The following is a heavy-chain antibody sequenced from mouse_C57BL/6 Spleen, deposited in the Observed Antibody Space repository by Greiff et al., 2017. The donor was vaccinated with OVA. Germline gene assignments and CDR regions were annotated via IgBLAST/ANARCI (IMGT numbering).Heavy chain of an antibody. V-gene: IGHV1-36*01. D-gene: IGHD2-4*01. J-gene: IGHJ4*01. Sequence: VQLQQSGPVLVKPGPSVKISCKASGFTFTDYYMHWVKQSHGKSLEWIGLVYPYNGGTSYNQKFKGKATLTVDPSSSTAYMELNSLTSEDSSVYYCARQREYDSFYAMDYWGQGTSVTVSS. CDR3: ARQREYDSFYAMDY. CDR1: GFTFTDYY. CDR2: VYPYNGGT.